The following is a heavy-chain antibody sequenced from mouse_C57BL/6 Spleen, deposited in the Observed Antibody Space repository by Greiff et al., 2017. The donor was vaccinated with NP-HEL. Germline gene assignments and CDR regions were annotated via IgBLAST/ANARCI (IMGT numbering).Heavy chain of an antibody. CDR2: IWSGGST. Sequence: VQLQQSGPGLVQPSQSLSITCTVSGFSLTSYGVHWVRQSPGKGLEWLGVIWSGGSTDYNAAFISRLSISKDNSKSQVFFKMNSLQADDTAIYYCARNANPIITTVVAHFDYWGQGTTLTVSS. D-gene: IGHD1-1*01. V-gene: IGHV2-2*01. CDR3: ARNANPIITTVVAHFDY. J-gene: IGHJ2*01. CDR1: GFSLTSYG.